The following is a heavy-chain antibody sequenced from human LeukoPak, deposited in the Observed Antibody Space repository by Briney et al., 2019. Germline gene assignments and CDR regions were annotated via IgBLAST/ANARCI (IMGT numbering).Heavy chain of an antibody. D-gene: IGHD4-23*01. V-gene: IGHV3-66*01. CDR1: GFTVSYNY. CDR2: IYGGGTT. Sequence: GGSLRLSCVASGFTVSYNYMSWVRQAPGKGLEWVSIIYGGGTTYYADSVTGRFTISRDNSKKTLYLQMNSLRAEDTAVYYCARDPDYGGNVWFDPWGQGTLVTVSS. CDR3: ARDPDYGGNVWFDP. J-gene: IGHJ5*02.